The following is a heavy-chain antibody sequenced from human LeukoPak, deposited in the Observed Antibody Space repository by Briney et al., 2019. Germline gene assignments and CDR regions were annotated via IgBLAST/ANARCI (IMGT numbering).Heavy chain of an antibody. CDR3: ARHGGTNNGYYWD. J-gene: IGHJ4*02. CDR2: IYYSGST. D-gene: IGHD3-3*01. V-gene: IGHV4-39*01. Sequence: SETLSLTCTVSGGSIGNTTFYWGWIRQPPGKGLEWIGTIYYSGSTYYNPSLKSRVTISIDTSKNQFSLTLSSVTAPDTAVYFCARHGGTNNGYYWDWGQGALVTVSS. CDR1: GGSIGNTTFY.